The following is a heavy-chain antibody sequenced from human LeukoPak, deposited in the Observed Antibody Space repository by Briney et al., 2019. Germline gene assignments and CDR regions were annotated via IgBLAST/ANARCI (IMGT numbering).Heavy chain of an antibody. CDR3: ASILGDCTNGVCYDPQNYYYYYGMDV. V-gene: IGHV4-4*07. Sequence: SETLSLTCTVSGGSISSYYWSWIRQPAGKGLEWIGRIYTSGSTNYNPSLKSRVTMSVDTSKNQFSLKLSSVTAADTAVYYCASILGDCTNGVCYDPQNYYYYYGMDVWGQGTTVTVSS. D-gene: IGHD2-8*01. J-gene: IGHJ6*02. CDR2: IYTSGST. CDR1: GGSISSYY.